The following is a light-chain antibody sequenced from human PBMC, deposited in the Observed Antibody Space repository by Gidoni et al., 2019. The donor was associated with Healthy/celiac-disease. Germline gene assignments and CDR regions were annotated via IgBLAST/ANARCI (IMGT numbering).Light chain of an antibody. CDR2: AAS. J-gene: IGKJ1*01. CDR1: QSISSY. V-gene: IGKV1-39*01. Sequence: DIQMTQSPSSLSASVGDRVTITCRASQSISSYLNWYQQKPGKAPKLLIYAASSLQSGVPSRLIGSGSGTDFTLTISSLQPENFATYYCQQSYSTPQTFXQXTKVEIK. CDR3: QQSYSTPQT.